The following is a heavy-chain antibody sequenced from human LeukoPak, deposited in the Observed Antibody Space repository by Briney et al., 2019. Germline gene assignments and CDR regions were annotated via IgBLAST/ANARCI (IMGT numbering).Heavy chain of an antibody. V-gene: IGHV1-18*01. D-gene: IGHD3-10*01. Sequence: ASVTVSCKASGYTFTSYGISWVRQAPGQGLEWMGWISAYNGNTNYAQNLQARVTMTTDTSTSTAYMELRSLRSDDTAVYYCARDQPDYYGSGSYYTDSSYGMDVWGQGTTVTISS. CDR2: ISAYNGNT. CDR1: GYTFTSYG. J-gene: IGHJ6*02. CDR3: ARDQPDYYGSGSYYTDSSYGMDV.